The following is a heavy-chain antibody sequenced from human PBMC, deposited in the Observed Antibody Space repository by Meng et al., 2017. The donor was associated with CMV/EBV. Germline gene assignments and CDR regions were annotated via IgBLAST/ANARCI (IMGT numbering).Heavy chain of an antibody. V-gene: IGHV1-46*01. CDR3: ARAVGEFDY. D-gene: IGHD3-10*01. J-gene: IGHJ4*02. CDR1: GFTFSSYG. Sequence: GGSLRLSCAASGFTFSSYGMHWVRQAPGQGLEWMGIINPSGGSTSYAQKFQGRVTMTRDTSTSTVYMELSSLRSEDTAVYYCARAVGEFDYWGQGTLVTVSS. CDR2: INPSGGST.